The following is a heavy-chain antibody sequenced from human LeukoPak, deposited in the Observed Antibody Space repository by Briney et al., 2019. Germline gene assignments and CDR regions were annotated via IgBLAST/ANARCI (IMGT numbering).Heavy chain of an antibody. CDR3: ARDLPMARITMVRGVTWFDP. Sequence: GGSLRLSCAASGFTFSSYAMSWVRQAPGKGLEWVSAISGSGGSTYYADSVKGRFTISRDNSKNTLYLQMNSLRAEDTAVYYCARDLPMARITMVRGVTWFDPWGQGTLVTVSS. CDR1: GFTFSSYA. V-gene: IGHV3-23*01. CDR2: ISGSGGST. J-gene: IGHJ5*02. D-gene: IGHD3-10*01.